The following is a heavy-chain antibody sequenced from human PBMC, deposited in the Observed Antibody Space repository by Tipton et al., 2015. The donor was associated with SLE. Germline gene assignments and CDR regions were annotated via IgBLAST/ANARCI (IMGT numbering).Heavy chain of an antibody. J-gene: IGHJ4*02. V-gene: IGHV4-30-4*01. CDR3: ARVSTTVVTLRY. CDR1: GGSISSGDYY. D-gene: IGHD4-23*01. CDR2: IYYSGST. Sequence: LRLSCTVSGGSISSGDYYWSWIRQPPGKGLEWIGYIYYSGSTYYNPSLKSRVTISVDTSKNQFSLKLSSVTAADTAVYYCARVSTTVVTLRYWGQGTLVTVSS.